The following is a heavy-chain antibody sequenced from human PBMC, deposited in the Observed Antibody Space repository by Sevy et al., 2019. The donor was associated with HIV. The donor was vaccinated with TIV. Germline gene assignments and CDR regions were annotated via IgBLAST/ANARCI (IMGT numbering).Heavy chain of an antibody. D-gene: IGHD1-26*01. V-gene: IGHV3-9*01. CDR1: GFTFDDYA. J-gene: IGHJ4*02. CDR2: ISWNSGSI. Sequence: GGSLRLSCAASGFTFDDYAMHWVRQAPGKVLEWVSGISWNSGSIGYADSVKGRFTISRDNAKNSLYLQMNSLRAEDTALYYCAKEVVVGATSWYWGQGTLVTVSS. CDR3: AKEVVVGATSWY.